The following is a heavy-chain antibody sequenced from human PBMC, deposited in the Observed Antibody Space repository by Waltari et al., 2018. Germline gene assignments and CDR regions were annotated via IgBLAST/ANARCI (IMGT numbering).Heavy chain of an antibody. V-gene: IGHV4-30-4*08. J-gene: IGHJ3*02. Sequence: QVQLQESGPGLVKPSQTLSLTCTVSGGSISSGDYYWSWIRQPPGKGLEWIGYIYYSGSTYYNPSLKSRVTISVDTSKNQFSLKLSSVTAADTAVYYCARDRGYDFWSGSLTEDAFDIWGQGTMVIVSS. CDR1: GGSISSGDYY. D-gene: IGHD3-3*01. CDR3: ARDRGYDFWSGSLTEDAFDI. CDR2: IYYSGST.